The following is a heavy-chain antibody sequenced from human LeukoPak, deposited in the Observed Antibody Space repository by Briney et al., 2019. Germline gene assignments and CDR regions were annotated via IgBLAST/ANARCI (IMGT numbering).Heavy chain of an antibody. CDR1: GGSISSYY. Sequence: PSETLSLTCTVSGGSISSYYWSWIRQPPGKGLEWIGYIYHSGSTYYNPSLKSRVTISVDTSKNQFSLKLSSVTAADTAVYYCARDRAGIDYWGQGTLVTVSS. CDR2: IYHSGST. V-gene: IGHV4-59*01. J-gene: IGHJ4*02. CDR3: ARDRAGIDY.